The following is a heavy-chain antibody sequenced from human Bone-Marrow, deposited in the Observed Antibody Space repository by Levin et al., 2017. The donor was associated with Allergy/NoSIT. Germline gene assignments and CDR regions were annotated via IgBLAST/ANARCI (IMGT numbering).Heavy chain of an antibody. J-gene: IGHJ5*02. CDR3: ARGGLLWFGEFTVGWFDP. CDR1: GGSISSYY. V-gene: IGHV4-59*01. CDR2: IYYSGST. Sequence: PSETLSLTCTVSGGSISSYYWSWIRQPPGKGLEWIGYIYYSGSTNYNPSLKSRVTISVDTSKNQFSLKLSSVTAADTAVYYCARGGLLWFGEFTVGWFDPWGQGTLVTVSS. D-gene: IGHD3-10*01.